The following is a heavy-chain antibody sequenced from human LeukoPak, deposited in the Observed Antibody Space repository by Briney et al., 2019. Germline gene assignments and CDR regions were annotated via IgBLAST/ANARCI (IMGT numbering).Heavy chain of an antibody. J-gene: IGHJ4*02. D-gene: IGHD5-24*01. CDR3: GRDTGYGYNSYFDY. Sequence: GGSLRLSCAASGFTFSTYWIHWVRQAPGKGLVWVSRISSDGSRTDYAGSVKGRFTISRDNAKNTVYLQMNSLRAEDTAVYYCGRDTGYGYNSYFDYWGQGTLVTVSS. V-gene: IGHV3-74*01. CDR1: GFTFSTYW. CDR2: ISSDGSRT.